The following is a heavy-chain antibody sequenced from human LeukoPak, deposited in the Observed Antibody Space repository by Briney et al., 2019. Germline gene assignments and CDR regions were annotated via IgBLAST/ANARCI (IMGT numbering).Heavy chain of an antibody. V-gene: IGHV4-34*01. CDR3: ARTYGSGIDY. D-gene: IGHD3-10*01. CDR1: GGSFSGYY. Sequence: RPSETLSLTCAVYGGSFSGYYWSWIRQPPGKGLEWIGEINHSGSTNYNPSLKSRVTISADTSKNQFSLKLSSVTAADTAVYYCARTYGSGIDYWGQGTLVTVSS. J-gene: IGHJ4*02. CDR2: INHSGST.